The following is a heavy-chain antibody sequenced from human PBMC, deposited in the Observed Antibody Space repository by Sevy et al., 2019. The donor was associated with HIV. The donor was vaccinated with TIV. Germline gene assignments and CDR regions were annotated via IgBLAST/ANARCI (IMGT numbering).Heavy chain of an antibody. D-gene: IGHD3-16*01. V-gene: IGHV4-39*01. Sequence: SETLSLTCNVSGGSISSSRHYWGWIRQSPGKSLEWIGSRFYSGGAYYNPSLQSRVTMSVDTSKNQFSLIVNSVTAAYTAVYYCARHPLGNWFDLWGQGILVTVSS. CDR2: RFYSGGA. CDR3: ARHPLGNWFDL. CDR1: GGSISSSRHY. J-gene: IGHJ5*02.